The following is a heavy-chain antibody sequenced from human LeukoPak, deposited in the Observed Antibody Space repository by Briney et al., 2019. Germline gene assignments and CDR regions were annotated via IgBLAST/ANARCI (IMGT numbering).Heavy chain of an antibody. Sequence: ASVKVSCKASGGTFSSYAISWVRQAPGQGLEWMGGIIPIFGTANYAQKFQGRVTITADESTSTAYMELSSLRSEDTAFYYCAKDHGSGSYYNLPDYWGQGTLVTVSS. CDR1: GGTFSSYA. CDR3: AKDHGSGSYYNLPDY. V-gene: IGHV1-69*13. CDR2: IIPIFGTA. D-gene: IGHD3-10*01. J-gene: IGHJ4*02.